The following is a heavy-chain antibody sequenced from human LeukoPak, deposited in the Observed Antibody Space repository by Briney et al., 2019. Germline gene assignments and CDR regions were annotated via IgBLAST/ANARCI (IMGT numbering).Heavy chain of an antibody. CDR3: ARGRYSSRSGGYYFDI. CDR2: INSDGSWT. V-gene: IGHV3-74*01. D-gene: IGHD2-2*01. CDR1: GNYW. Sequence: GGSLRLSCAASGNYWMHWVRQAPGKGLVWVSHINSDGSWTSYADSVKGRFTISRDNAKNSLSLQMNSLRAEDTAVYYCARGRYSSRSGGYYFDIWGQGTLVTVSS. J-gene: IGHJ4*02.